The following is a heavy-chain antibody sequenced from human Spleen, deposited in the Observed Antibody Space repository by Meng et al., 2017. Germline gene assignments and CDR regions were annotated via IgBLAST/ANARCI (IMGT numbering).Heavy chain of an antibody. V-gene: IGHV1-69*06. J-gene: IGHJ5*02. CDR1: GATFNRHA. CDR3: AITGGNVVVISETDWFDP. Sequence: LGQSGAEGKKPGASVKVSCKAFGATFNRHAINWVRQAPGQGLEWMGGIIPIFGTANSAQKFQGRVTITADKSTSTVYMDLSSLTSEDTAVYYCAITGGNVVVISETDWFDPWGQGTLVTVSS. CDR2: IIPIFGTA. D-gene: IGHD2-15*01.